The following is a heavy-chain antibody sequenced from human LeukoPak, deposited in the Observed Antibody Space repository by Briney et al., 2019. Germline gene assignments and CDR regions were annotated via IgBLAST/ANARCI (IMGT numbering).Heavy chain of an antibody. CDR2: IYNSGST. V-gene: IGHV4-59*01. D-gene: IGHD5-12*01. Sequence: SETLSLTCTVSGGSISSYYWSWVRQPPGKGLEWIGYIYNSGSTNYSPSLKSRVTISVDTSKNQFSLNLSSVTAADTAVYYCARESSGYVGYWGQGTLVTVSS. J-gene: IGHJ4*02. CDR1: GGSISSYY. CDR3: ARESSGYVGY.